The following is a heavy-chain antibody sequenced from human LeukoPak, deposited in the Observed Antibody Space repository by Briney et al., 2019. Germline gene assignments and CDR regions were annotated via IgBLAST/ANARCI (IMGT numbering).Heavy chain of an antibody. CDR3: ASYGSGSYRFDP. CDR1: GGSISSGNYY. CDR2: IHHSGST. J-gene: IGHJ5*02. D-gene: IGHD3-10*01. V-gene: IGHV4-31*03. Sequence: SETLSLTCTVSGGSISSGNYYWNWIRQHPGKGLEWIGYIHHSGSTYYNPSLKSRVIISVDTSKNQFSLKLNSVTAADTAVYYCASYGSGSYRFDPWGQGTLVTVSS.